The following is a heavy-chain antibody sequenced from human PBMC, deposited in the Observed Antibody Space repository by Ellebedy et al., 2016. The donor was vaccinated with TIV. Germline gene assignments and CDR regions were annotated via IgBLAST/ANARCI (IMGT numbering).Heavy chain of an antibody. V-gene: IGHV3-21*01. CDR3: ARDNNKVAADY. J-gene: IGHJ4*02. CDR2: ISSSSSYI. D-gene: IGHD5-12*01. Sequence: GGSLRLXCAASGFIFSSCGMNWVRQAPGKGLEWVSSISSSSSYIYYTDSVKGRFTISRDNAKNSLYLQMSSLRVADTAVYYCARDNNKVAADYWGQGTLVTVSS. CDR1: GFIFSSCG.